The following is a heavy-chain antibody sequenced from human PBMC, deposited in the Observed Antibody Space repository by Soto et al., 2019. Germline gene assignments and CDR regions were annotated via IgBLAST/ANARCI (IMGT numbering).Heavy chain of an antibody. Sequence: ASVKVSCKASGFTFTSSAVQWVRQARGQRLEWIGWIVVGSGNTNYAQKFQERVTITRDMSTSTAYMELSSLRSEDTAVYYCAADGGITMVRGVTPDYWGQGTLVTVSS. J-gene: IGHJ4*02. D-gene: IGHD3-10*01. V-gene: IGHV1-58*01. CDR1: GFTFTSSA. CDR2: IVVGSGNT. CDR3: AADGGITMVRGVTPDY.